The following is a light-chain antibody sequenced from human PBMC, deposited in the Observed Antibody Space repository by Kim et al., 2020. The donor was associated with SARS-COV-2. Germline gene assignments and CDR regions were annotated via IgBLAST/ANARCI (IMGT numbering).Light chain of an antibody. J-gene: IGLJ2*01. CDR2: KDS. V-gene: IGLV3-25*03. CDR3: QSADSSGTVV. Sequence: SYELTQPPSVSVSPGQTARITCSGDALPKQYAYWYQQKPGQAPVVVIYKDSERPSRIPERFSGSSSGTTVTLTISGVQAEDEADYYCQSADSSGTVVFGG. CDR1: ALPKQY.